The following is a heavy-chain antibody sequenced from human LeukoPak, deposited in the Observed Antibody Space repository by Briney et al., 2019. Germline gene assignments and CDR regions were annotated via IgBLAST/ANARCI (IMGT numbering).Heavy chain of an antibody. Sequence: PSETPSLTCTVSSGSISSYYWSWIRQPPRKRLEWIGYIYYSGSTNYNPFLNSRVIISVDTSKNQFSLKLSSVTAADTAVYYCARKGLGSRDGFDVWGQGTMVTVSS. CDR1: SGSISSYY. J-gene: IGHJ3*01. CDR3: ARKGLGSRDGFDV. CDR2: IYYSGST. D-gene: IGHD3/OR15-3a*01. V-gene: IGHV4-59*01.